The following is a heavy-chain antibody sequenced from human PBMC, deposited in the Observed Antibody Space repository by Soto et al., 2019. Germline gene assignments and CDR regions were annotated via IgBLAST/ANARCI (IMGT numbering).Heavy chain of an antibody. CDR1: GFTFSDYW. Sequence: GGSLRLSCAGSGFTFSDYWMHWVRQAPGKGLEWVSAISGSGVSTYYADSVKGRFTISRDNSKNTLYLQMNSLRAEDTAVYYCAKEHHYSSSWSEFDYWGQGTLVTVSS. CDR2: ISGSGVST. J-gene: IGHJ4*02. D-gene: IGHD6-13*01. V-gene: IGHV3-23*01. CDR3: AKEHHYSSSWSEFDY.